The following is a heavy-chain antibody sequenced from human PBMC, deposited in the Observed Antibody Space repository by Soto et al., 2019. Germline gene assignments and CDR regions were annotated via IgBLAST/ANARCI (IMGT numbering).Heavy chain of an antibody. D-gene: IGHD3-22*01. V-gene: IGHV3-53*01. Sequence: ESGGGLIQPGGSLRLSCAASGFTVSNNYMSWVRQAPGKGLEWVSVIYTGDTTDYADSVKGRFTISRDNAKNTLYLQMNSLRSEDTAVYYCARENHYYDTSGSYWHYFDFWGQGTLVTVSS. CDR1: GFTVSNNY. J-gene: IGHJ4*02. CDR3: ARENHYYDTSGSYWHYFDF. CDR2: IYTGDTT.